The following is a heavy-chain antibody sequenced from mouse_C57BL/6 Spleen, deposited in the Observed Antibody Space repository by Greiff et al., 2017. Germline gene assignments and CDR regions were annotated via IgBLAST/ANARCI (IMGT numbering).Heavy chain of an antibody. CDR1: GYTFTSYE. V-gene: IGHV1-85*01. D-gene: IGHD1-1*02. Sequence: VPLQQPGAELVMPGASVKLSCKASGYTFTSYEINWVKQRPGQGLAWIGRIYPRDGSTKYNGKFKGKATLTVDTSSSTAYMELHSLTSEDSAVYFGARTGAGSCDYWGQGTTLTVSS. CDR3: ARTGAGSCDY. CDR2: IYPRDGST. J-gene: IGHJ2*01.